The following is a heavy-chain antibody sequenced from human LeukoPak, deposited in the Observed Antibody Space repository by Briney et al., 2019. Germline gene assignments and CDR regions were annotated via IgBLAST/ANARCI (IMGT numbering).Heavy chain of an antibody. CDR2: IYTSGST. D-gene: IGHD3-22*01. CDR1: GGSISSYY. V-gene: IGHV4-4*09. J-gene: IGHJ4*02. Sequence: SETLSLTCTVSGGSISSYYWSWIRQPPGKGLEWIGYIYTSGSTNYNPSLKSRVTKSVDTSKNQFSLKLSSVTAADTAVYYCARLNLITFDYWGQGTLVTVSS. CDR3: ARLNLITFDY.